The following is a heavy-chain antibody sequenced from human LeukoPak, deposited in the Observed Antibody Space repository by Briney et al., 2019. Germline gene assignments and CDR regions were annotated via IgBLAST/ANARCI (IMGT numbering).Heavy chain of an antibody. CDR3: ARGRRSSKGSSAYERFDH. V-gene: IGHV1-2*02. J-gene: IGHJ5*02. CDR2: ITPNSGDT. D-gene: IGHD5-12*01. CDR1: GYTLTGYY. Sequence: ASVKVSCKASGYTLTGYYLHWVRQAPGQGLEWMGWITPNSGDTKYAQKFQGRVTMTRDTSISTAYMELISLTSGDTAMYYCARGRRSSKGSSAYERFDHWGQGTLVTVSS.